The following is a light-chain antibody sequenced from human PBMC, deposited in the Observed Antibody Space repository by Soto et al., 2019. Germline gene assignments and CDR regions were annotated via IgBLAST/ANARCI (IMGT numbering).Light chain of an antibody. CDR1: QNVYTN. Sequence: VLTQSPATLSVSPAETAALACGASQNVYTNLAWYKQKPGQAPRLVLYGASTRATGVPDRFSGSGSGTDFTLTISSLQPEDFETYYCQQAHSSPRTFGGGTKVDIK. J-gene: IGKJ4*01. V-gene: IGKV3-15*01. CDR2: GAS. CDR3: QQAHSSPRT.